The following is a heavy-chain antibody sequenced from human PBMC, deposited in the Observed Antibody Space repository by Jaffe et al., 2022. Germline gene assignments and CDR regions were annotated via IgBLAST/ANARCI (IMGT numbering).Heavy chain of an antibody. CDR1: GGSFSGYY. Sequence: QVQLQQWGAGLLKPSETLSLTCAVYGGSFSGYYWSWIRQPPGKGLEWIGEINHSGSTNYNPSLKSRVTISVDTSKNQFSLKLSSVTAADTAVYYCARGIPRGDYGDYVSSINDAFDIWGQGTMVTVSS. CDR3: ARGIPRGDYGDYVSSINDAFDI. D-gene: IGHD4-17*01. CDR2: INHSGST. V-gene: IGHV4-34*01. J-gene: IGHJ3*02.